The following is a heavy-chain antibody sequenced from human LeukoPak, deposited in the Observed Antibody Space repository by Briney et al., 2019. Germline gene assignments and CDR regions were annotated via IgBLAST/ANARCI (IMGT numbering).Heavy chain of an antibody. CDR1: GFTFSSYG. CDR3: AKDGGDSWSGGTWGYFDY. D-gene: IGHD3-3*01. Sequence: GGSLRLSCAASGFTFSSYGMHWVRQAPGKGLEWVAFIRYDGSNKYYADSVKGRFTISRDNSKNTLYLQMNSLRAEDTAVYYCAKDGGDSWSGGTWGYFDYWGQGTLVTVSS. CDR2: IRYDGSNK. V-gene: IGHV3-30*02. J-gene: IGHJ4*02.